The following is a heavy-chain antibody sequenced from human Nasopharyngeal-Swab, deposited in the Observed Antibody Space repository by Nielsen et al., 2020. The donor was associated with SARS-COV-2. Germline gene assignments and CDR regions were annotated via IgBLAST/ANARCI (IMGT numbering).Heavy chain of an antibody. D-gene: IGHD3-16*02. CDR1: GGSISSSSYY. CDR2: IYYSGST. J-gene: IGHJ3*02. Sequence: SETLSLTCAASGGSISSSSYYWGWIRQPPGKGLEWIGSIYYSGSTYYNPSLKSRVTISVDTSKNQFSLKLSSVTAADTAVYYCARGVISSFDAFDIWGQGTTVTVSS. V-gene: IGHV4-39*01. CDR3: ARGVISSFDAFDI.